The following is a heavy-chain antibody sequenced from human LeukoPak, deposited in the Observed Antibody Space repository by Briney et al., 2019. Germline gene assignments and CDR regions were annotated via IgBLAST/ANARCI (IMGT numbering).Heavy chain of an antibody. CDR3: ATDRKAYGS. D-gene: IGHD2-15*01. Sequence: GGSLRLPCAASGLTFSNSAMSWVRQAPGKGLEWVSAISGSGGTTYYADSVKGRFTISRDNSKNTLYLQMNSLRAEDTAVFYCATDRKAYGSWGQGTLVTVSS. V-gene: IGHV3-23*01. J-gene: IGHJ4*02. CDR2: ISGSGGTT. CDR1: GLTFSNSA.